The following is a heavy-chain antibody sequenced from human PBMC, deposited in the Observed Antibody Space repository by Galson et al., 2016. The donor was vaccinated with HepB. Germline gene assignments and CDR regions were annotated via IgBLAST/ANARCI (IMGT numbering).Heavy chain of an antibody. CDR1: GFSLTSSGEG. D-gene: IGHD2-21*01. CDR3: AHRRRTVVVGTQFDS. V-gene: IGHV2-5*02. Sequence: PALVKPTQTLTLTCTFSGFSLTSSGEGVGWIRQPPGKALEWLSLIYWDGDKRYSPSLKSRLTIIADTSKNQVVLTMTNMDPVDTATYYCAHRRRTVVVGTQFDSWGQGILVTVSS. J-gene: IGHJ4*02. CDR2: IYWDGDK.